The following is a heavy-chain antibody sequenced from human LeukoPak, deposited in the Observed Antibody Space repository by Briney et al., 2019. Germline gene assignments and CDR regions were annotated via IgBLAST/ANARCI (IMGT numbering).Heavy chain of an antibody. D-gene: IGHD1-26*01. CDR2: IYYSGST. J-gene: IGHJ4*02. CDR3: ARAMHNIVGAMYYFDY. Sequence: SETLSLTCTVSGGSISSSSYYWGWIRQPPGKGLEWIGSIYYSGSTYCNPSLKSRVTISVDTSKNQFSLKLSSVTAADTAVYYCARAMHNIVGAMYYFDYWGQGTLVTVSS. CDR1: GGSISSSSYY. V-gene: IGHV4-39*07.